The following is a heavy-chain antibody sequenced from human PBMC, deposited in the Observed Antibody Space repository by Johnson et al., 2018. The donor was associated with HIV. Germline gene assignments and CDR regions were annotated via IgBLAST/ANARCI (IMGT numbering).Heavy chain of an antibody. CDR1: GFSFSSYG. CDR3: AKETRDSRSAFDI. D-gene: IGHD3-22*01. J-gene: IGHJ3*02. V-gene: IGHV3-30*02. Sequence: VQLVESGGGVVQPGGSLRLSCAASGFSFSSYGIHLVRQAPGKGLEWVAFTQYDGSNKYYADSMKGRFTISRDNSKKTLYLQMNSLRPEDTAVYYCAKETRDSRSAFDIWGQGTRVTVSS. CDR2: TQYDGSNK.